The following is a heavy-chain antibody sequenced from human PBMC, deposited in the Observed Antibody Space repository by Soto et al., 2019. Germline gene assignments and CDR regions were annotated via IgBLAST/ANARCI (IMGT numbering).Heavy chain of an antibody. D-gene: IGHD6-25*01. CDR3: ARDVIAAFYYYGMDV. J-gene: IGHJ6*02. CDR1: GGTFSSYT. Sequence: QVQLVQSGAEVKKPGSSVKVSCKASGGTFSSYTISWVRQAPGQGLEWMGRIIPILGIANYAQKFQGRVTIXXDXSMXTAYMELSSLRSEDTAVYYCARDVIAAFYYYGMDVWGQGTTVTVSS. V-gene: IGHV1-69*08. CDR2: IIPILGIA.